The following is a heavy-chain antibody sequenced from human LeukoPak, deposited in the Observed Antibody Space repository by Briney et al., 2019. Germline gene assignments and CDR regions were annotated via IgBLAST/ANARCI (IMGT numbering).Heavy chain of an antibody. CDR3: ARLPHTWDYYYYGMDV. CDR2: IYYSGST. CDR1: GGSISSYY. J-gene: IGHJ6*02. D-gene: IGHD1-26*01. V-gene: IGHV4-59*08. Sequence: SETLSLTCTVSGGSISSYYWSWIRQPPGKGLEWTGYIYYSGSTNYNPSLKSRVTISVDTSKNQFSLKLSSVTAADTAVYYCARLPHTWDYYYYGMDVWGQGTTVTVSS.